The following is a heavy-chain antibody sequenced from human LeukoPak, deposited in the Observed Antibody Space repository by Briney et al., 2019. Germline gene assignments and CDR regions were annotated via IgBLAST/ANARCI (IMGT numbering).Heavy chain of an antibody. CDR1: GFTFSSYS. V-gene: IGHV3-21*01. Sequence: GGSLRLSCAVSGFTFSSYSINWVRQAPGKGLEWISSLTSGSSYIYYADSVKGRFTISRDNAKNSLYLQMNSLRGEDTAMYYCARGGSSSSAGDYFDYWGQGTLVTVSS. D-gene: IGHD6-6*01. CDR3: ARGGSSSSAGDYFDY. CDR2: LTSGSSYI. J-gene: IGHJ4*02.